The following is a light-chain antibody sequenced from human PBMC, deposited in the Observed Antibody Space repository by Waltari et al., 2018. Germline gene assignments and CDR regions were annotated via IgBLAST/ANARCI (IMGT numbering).Light chain of an antibody. J-gene: IGLJ3*02. CDR2: AGS. V-gene: IGLV2-23*01. CDR3: CSYTAGSTWV. CDR1: SRDVASYTL. Sequence: QSALTQPASESGSPGQSIPIPCSGTSRDVASYTLVSGYQPQRGKAAKLMIYAGSKRPSGVSNRSAGSKSGNTASLTISGLQAEDEADYYCCSYTAGSTWVFGGGTKLTVL.